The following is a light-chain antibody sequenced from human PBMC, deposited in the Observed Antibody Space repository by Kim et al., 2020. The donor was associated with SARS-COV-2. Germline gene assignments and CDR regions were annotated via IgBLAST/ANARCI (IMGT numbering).Light chain of an antibody. CDR2: AAS. J-gene: IGKJ1*01. CDR1: QGISNY. Sequence: AAVGDRVTITCRARQGISNYLAWYQQKPGKVPKLLIYAASALQSGVPSRFSGSGSGTDFTLTITSLQPEDVAVYYCQQCQGAPWTFGRGTKVDIK. CDR3: QQCQGAPWT. V-gene: IGKV1-27*01.